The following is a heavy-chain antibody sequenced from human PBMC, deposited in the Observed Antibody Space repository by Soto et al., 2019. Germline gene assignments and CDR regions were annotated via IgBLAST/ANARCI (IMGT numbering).Heavy chain of an antibody. D-gene: IGHD2-2*01. V-gene: IGHV1-2*02. Sequence: ASVKVSCKASGYTFTGYYMHWVRQAPGQGLEWMGWINPNSGGTNYAQKFQGRVTMTRDTSISTAYMELSRLRSDDTAVYYCASGREYCSSSSCSISGYSDYWGQGTLVSVSS. CDR2: INPNSGGT. CDR3: ASGREYCSSSSCSISGYSDY. J-gene: IGHJ4*02. CDR1: GYTFTGYY.